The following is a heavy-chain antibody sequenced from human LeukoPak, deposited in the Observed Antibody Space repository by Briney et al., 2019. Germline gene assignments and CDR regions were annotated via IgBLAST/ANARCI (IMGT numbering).Heavy chain of an antibody. Sequence: SETLSLTCTVSGGSISSYYWSWIRQPPGKGLDWIGYIYYSGSTNYNPSLKSRVTISVDTSKNQFSLKLSSVTAADTAVYYCAGHGRYYFDYWGQGTLVTVSS. CDR2: IYYSGST. D-gene: IGHD1-26*01. CDR1: GGSISSYY. V-gene: IGHV4-59*01. CDR3: AGHGRYYFDY. J-gene: IGHJ4*02.